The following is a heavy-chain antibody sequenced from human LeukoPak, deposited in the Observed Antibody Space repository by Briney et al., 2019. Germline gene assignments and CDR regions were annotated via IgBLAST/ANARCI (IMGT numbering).Heavy chain of an antibody. CDR2: IYYTGST. CDR1: GGSISSYC. D-gene: IGHD6-13*01. J-gene: IGHJ4*02. CDR3: ARDRPGGSSLDY. Sequence: KTSETLSLTCTVSGGSISSYCWSWIRQPPGKGLEWIGYIYYTGSTNYNPSLKSRVTISVDTSKNQFSLKLSSVTAADTAVYYCARDRPGGSSLDYWGQGTLVTVSS. V-gene: IGHV4-59*01.